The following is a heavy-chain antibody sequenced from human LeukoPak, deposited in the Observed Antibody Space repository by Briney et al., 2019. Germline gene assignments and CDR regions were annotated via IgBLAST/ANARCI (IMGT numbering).Heavy chain of an antibody. CDR2: ISAYNGNT. V-gene: IGHV1-18*01. J-gene: IGHJ4*02. D-gene: IGHD3-22*01. CDR3: ARSDGIVVVTEFDY. CDR1: GYTFTSYG. Sequence: GESLKISCKASGYTFTSYGISWVRQAPGQGLEWMGWISAYNGNTNYAQKLQGRVTMTTDTSTSTAYMELRSLRSDDTAVYYCARSDGIVVVTEFDYWGQGTLVTVSS.